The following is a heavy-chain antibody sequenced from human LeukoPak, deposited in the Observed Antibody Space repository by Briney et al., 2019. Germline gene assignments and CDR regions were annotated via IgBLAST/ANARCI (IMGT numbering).Heavy chain of an antibody. J-gene: IGHJ4*01. V-gene: IGHV4-34*01. CDR1: GESSFSSYY. CDR2: INHSGYT. CDR3: SSQVVGIDY. D-gene: IGHD3-22*01. Sequence: PSETLSLTCAVYGESSFSSYYWSCIRPTPGGALEWIGEINHSGYTNYNPSLKSRVTLSIDTSKNQFSLRLNSVTAADTAVYYCSSQVVGIDYWGHGTLVTVSS.